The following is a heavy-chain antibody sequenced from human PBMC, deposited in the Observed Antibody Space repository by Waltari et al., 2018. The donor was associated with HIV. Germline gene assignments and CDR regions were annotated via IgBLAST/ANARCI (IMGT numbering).Heavy chain of an antibody. J-gene: IGHJ4*02. CDR2: IRRKAYGGTT. Sequence: EAQLVESGGGLVQPGRSLTLSCTASGFTFGDYAMSWVRQAPGKGLEWIGFIRRKAYGGTTEYAASVKGRFIISRDDSKGIAFLQMNSLIIEDTAVYYCADQTNFHYWGQGTLVTVSS. D-gene: IGHD2-2*01. V-gene: IGHV3-49*04. CDR3: ADQTNFHY. CDR1: GFTFGDYA.